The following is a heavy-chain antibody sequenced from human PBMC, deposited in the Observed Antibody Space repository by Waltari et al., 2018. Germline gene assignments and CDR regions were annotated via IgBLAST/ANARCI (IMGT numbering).Heavy chain of an antibody. V-gene: IGHV3-23*04. CDR3: AKDSTRRWYTDLDY. J-gene: IGHJ4*02. D-gene: IGHD2-15*01. Sequence: EVQLVESGGGLVQPGGSLRLSCAASGFTFSSYAMSWVRQAPGKGLEWVSAISGSVGSTYYADSWKGRFTISRDNSKNTLYLQMNSLRAEDTAVYYCAKDSTRRWYTDLDYWGQGTLVTVSS. CDR2: ISGSVGST. CDR1: GFTFSSYA.